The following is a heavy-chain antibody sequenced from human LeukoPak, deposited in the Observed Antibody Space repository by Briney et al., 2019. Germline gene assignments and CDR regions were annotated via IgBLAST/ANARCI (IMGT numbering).Heavy chain of an antibody. J-gene: IGHJ4*02. Sequence: PGGSLRLSCAASGFTFSSYAMSWVRQAPGKGLEWVSAISGSGGSTYYADSVKGRFTISRDNSKNTLYLQMNSLRAEDTAVYYCARGSKNYDSSGYNFDYWGQGTLVTVSS. CDR1: GFTFSSYA. D-gene: IGHD3-22*01. V-gene: IGHV3-23*01. CDR2: ISGSGGST. CDR3: ARGSKNYDSSGYNFDY.